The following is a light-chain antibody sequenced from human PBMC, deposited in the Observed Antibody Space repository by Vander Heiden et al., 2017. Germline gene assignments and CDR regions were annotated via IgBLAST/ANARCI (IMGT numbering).Light chain of an antibody. CDR1: QAIRKY. J-gene: IGKJ4*01. CDR2: GAS. V-gene: IGKV1-9*01. Sequence: PSFLSASVGDRVTITCRASQAIRKYLAWYQQKPGKAPRLLIYGASTLQSGVPSRFSASGSGTDFTLTITSLQAEDFATYYCQQSNSYPHTFGRGTKLEIK. CDR3: QQSNSYPHT.